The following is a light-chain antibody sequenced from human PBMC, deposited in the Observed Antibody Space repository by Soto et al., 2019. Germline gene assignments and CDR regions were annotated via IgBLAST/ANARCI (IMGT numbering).Light chain of an antibody. J-gene: IGLJ2*01. Sequence: QSALTQPPSASGSPGQSVTLSCTGTSSDVGGYNYVSWYQQHPGKAPKLMIYDVSKRPSGVPDRFSGSKSGNTASLTVSGLQAEDEADYYCSSYAGSNKLFGGGTKLTVL. CDR1: SSDVGGYNY. CDR3: SSYAGSNKL. CDR2: DVS. V-gene: IGLV2-8*01.